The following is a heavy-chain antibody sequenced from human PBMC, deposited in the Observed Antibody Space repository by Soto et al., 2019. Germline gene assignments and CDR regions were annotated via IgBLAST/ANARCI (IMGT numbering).Heavy chain of an antibody. J-gene: IGHJ4*02. CDR2: IYTSGST. CDR1: DDSFSTYY. V-gene: IGHV4-4*07. Sequence: KPSETLSLTCSVSDDSFSTYYWTWIRQPAGKGLEWIGRIYTSGSTNYNPSLKSRVAMSVDTSKNQFSLSLKSVTAADTAVYYCARSAGSFNLDYWGQGALVTVSS. D-gene: IGHD1-26*01. CDR3: ARSAGSFNLDY.